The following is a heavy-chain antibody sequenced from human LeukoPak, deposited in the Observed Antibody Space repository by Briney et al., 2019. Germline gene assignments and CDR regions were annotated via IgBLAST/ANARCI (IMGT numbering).Heavy chain of an antibody. V-gene: IGHV4-30-4*08. D-gene: IGHD3-22*01. CDR2: IYYSGST. CDR3: ARAMYYYDSSGYYGP. Sequence: SQTLSLTCTVSGGSISSGDYYWSWIRQPPGKGLEWIGYIYYSGSTYYNPSLKSRVTISVDTSKNQFSLKLSSVTAADTAVYYCARAMYYYDSSGYYGPWGQGTLVTVSS. CDR1: GGSISSGDYY. J-gene: IGHJ5*02.